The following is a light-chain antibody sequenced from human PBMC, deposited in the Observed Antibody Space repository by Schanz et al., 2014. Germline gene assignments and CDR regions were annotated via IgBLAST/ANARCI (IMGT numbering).Light chain of an antibody. Sequence: EIVMTQSPATLSVSPGERATLSCRTSQSITSYLAWYQQKPGQAPRLLIYEASNRATGIATRVSGSGSGTDFTLTISRLEAEDFAVYYCQQYGTSPYTFGQGTNLEIK. V-gene: IGKV3-20*01. J-gene: IGKJ2*01. CDR3: QQYGTSPYT. CDR1: QSITSY. CDR2: EAS.